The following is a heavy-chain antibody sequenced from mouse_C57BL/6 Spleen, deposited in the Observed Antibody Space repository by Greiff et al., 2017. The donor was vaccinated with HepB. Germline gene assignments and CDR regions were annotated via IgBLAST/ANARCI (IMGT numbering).Heavy chain of an antibody. CDR1: GFTFSSYT. J-gene: IGHJ4*01. CDR3: ARKRNTVDY. Sequence: EVKLMESGGGLVKPGGSLKLSCAASGFTFSSYTMSWVRQTPEKRLEWVATISGGGGNTYYPDSVKGRFTISRDNAKNTLYLQMSSLRSEDTALYYCARKRNTVDYWGQGTSVTVSS. D-gene: IGHD5-2*01. CDR2: ISGGGGNT. V-gene: IGHV5-9*01.